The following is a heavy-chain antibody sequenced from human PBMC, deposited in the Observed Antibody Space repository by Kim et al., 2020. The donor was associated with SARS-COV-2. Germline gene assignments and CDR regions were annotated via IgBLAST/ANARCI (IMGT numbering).Heavy chain of an antibody. CDR1: GFTFSMSV. CDR3: ARALFNSDTYRPYQT. D-gene: IGHD3-16*02. V-gene: IGHV3-23*01. Sequence: GGSLRLSCAASGFTFSMSVMSWVRQAPGTGLEWVSAINSGGGTNYADSVKGRFTISRDNSKNTLYLQVDSLRAEDTALYYCARALFNSDTYRPYQTWGQGTMVTVSS. CDR2: INSGGGT. J-gene: IGHJ3*01.